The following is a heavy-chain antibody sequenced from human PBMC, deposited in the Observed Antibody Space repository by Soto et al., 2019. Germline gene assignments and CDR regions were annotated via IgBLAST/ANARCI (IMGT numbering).Heavy chain of an antibody. J-gene: IGHJ4*02. CDR3: ARVTVGALLSFGLSYFDY. CDR1: GDSVSSNSAA. V-gene: IGHV6-1*01. Sequence: SQTLSLTCAISGDSVSSNSAAWNWIRQSPSRGLEWLGRTYYRSKWYNDYAVSVKSRITINPDTSKNQFSLQLNSVTPEDTAVYYCARVTVGALLSFGLSYFDYWGQGTLVTVSS. D-gene: IGHD1-26*01. CDR2: TYYRSKWYN.